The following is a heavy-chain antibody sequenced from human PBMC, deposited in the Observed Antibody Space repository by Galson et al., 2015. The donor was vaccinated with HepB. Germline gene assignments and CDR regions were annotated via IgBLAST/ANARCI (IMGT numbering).Heavy chain of an antibody. CDR2: INHSGST. V-gene: IGHV4-34*01. D-gene: IGHD6-6*01. J-gene: IGHJ6*03. CDR3: ARGRKSSPFVYYYYYMDV. Sequence: ETLSLTCAVYGGSFSGYYWSWIRQPPGKGLEWIGEINHSGSTNYNPSLKSRVTISVDTSKNQFSLKLSSVTAADTAVYYCARGRKSSPFVYYYYYMDVWGKGTTVTVSS. CDR1: GGSFSGYY.